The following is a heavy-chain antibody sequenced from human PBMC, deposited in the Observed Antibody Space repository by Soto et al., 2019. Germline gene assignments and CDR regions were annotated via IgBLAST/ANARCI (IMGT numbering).Heavy chain of an antibody. CDR1: GYRFTNYW. J-gene: IGHJ4*02. D-gene: IGHD3-10*01. V-gene: IGHV5-51*01. CDR2: LYPGDTDI. Sequence: PGESLKISCKASGYRFTNYWIAWVRQMPGKGLEWMGILYPGDTDIEYSPSFQGQVTISADKSISTAYLQWSNLKASDTAMYYCARFALSSGSSYPFDYWGQGTLVTVSS. CDR3: ARFALSSGSSYPFDY.